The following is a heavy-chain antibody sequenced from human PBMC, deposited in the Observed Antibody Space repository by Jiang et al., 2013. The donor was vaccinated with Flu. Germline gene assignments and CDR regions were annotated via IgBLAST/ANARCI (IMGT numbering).Heavy chain of an antibody. CDR3: AREAGANSYWYFDL. V-gene: IGHV4-59*01. D-gene: IGHD4/OR15-4a*01. CDR2: IDYSGST. Sequence: GPGLVKPSETLSLTCTVSGGSISSYYWSWIRQPPGKGLEWIGYIDYSGSTNYNPSLKSRVTISADTSKNQFSLKLTSVTAADTAVYYCAREAGANSYWYFDLWGRGTLVTVSS. CDR1: GGSISSYY. J-gene: IGHJ2*01.